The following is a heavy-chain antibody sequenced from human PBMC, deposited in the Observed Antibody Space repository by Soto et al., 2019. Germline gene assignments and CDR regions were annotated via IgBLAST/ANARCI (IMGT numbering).Heavy chain of an antibody. J-gene: IGHJ4*02. V-gene: IGHV3-21*01. Sequence: EVQLVESGGGLVKPGGSLRLSCAASGFAFRNYNMHWVRQAPGKGLEWVSSISSSSSYIYYADSVKGRFTISRDNAKSSLYLQMNSLRADATAVYYCVRVFCGGGSCYDDYWGQGTLVTVSS. CDR3: VRVFCGGGSCYDDY. CDR1: GFAFRNYN. CDR2: ISSSSSYI. D-gene: IGHD2-15*01.